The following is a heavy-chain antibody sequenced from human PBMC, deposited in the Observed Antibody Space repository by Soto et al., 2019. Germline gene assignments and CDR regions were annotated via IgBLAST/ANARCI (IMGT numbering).Heavy chain of an antibody. Sequence: GGSLRLSCAASGFTFSDYYMSWIRQAPGKGLEWVSYISSSSSYTNYADSVKGRFTISRDNAKNSLYLQMNSLRAEDTAVYYCARDRITYYYDSSGYHFDDWGQGTLVTVSS. CDR2: ISSSSSYT. CDR1: GFTFSDYY. J-gene: IGHJ4*02. D-gene: IGHD3-22*01. V-gene: IGHV3-11*06. CDR3: ARDRITYYYDSSGYHFDD.